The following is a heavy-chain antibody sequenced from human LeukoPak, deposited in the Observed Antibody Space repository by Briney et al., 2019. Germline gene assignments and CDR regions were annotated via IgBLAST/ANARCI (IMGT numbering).Heavy chain of an antibody. CDR2: ISSSGTTI. V-gene: IGHV3-11*01. J-gene: IGHJ6*03. CDR3: ARPTRDYYYYYMDV. CDR1: GFTFSDYY. Sequence: GGSERLSCAASGFTFSDYYMSWIRQAPGKGLEWVSYISSSGTTIDYADSVKGRFTISRDNAKNSLFLQMNSLRVEDTAVYYCARPTRDYYYYYMDVWGKGTTVTISS.